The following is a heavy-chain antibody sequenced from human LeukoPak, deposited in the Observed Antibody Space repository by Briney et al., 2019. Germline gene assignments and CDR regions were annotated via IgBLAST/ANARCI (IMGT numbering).Heavy chain of an antibody. CDR1: GYTFTSYD. Sequence: ASVKVSCKASGYTFTSYDINWVRQATGQGLEWMGWMNPNSGNTGYAQKFQGRVTMTTNTSISTAYMELSSLRSEDTAVHYCARGWSFFYHKHWFDPWGQGTLVTVYS. J-gene: IGHJ5*02. CDR2: MNPNSGNT. D-gene: IGHD2-2*01. V-gene: IGHV1-8*01. CDR3: ARGWSFFYHKHWFDP.